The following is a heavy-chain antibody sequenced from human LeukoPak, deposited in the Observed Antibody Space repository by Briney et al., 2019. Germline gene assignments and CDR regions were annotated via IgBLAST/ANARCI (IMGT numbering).Heavy chain of an antibody. Sequence: ASVKVSCKVSGYTLTELSMHWVRQAPGKGLEWMGGFDPEDGETIYAQKFQGRVTMTEDTSTDTAYMELSSLRSEDTAVYYCATDPGITGTTGVFDYWGQGTLVTVSS. CDR1: GYTLTELS. CDR2: FDPEDGET. D-gene: IGHD1-7*01. J-gene: IGHJ4*02. V-gene: IGHV1-24*01. CDR3: ATDPGITGTTGVFDY.